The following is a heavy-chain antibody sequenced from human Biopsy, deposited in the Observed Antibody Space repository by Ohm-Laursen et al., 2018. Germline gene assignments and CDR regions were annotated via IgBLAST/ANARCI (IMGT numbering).Heavy chain of an antibody. CDR1: GFDFSDYS. D-gene: IGHD3-10*01. Sequence: SLRLSCAASGFDFSDYSMSWVRQAPGKGLEWVSSVTTTSSYIYYADSVKGRFTISRDSAKNSLYLQMDSLRAVDTAKYYCATELLPPGVGGPWLESWGQGISVTVSS. CDR3: ATELLPPGVGGPWLES. V-gene: IGHV3-21*01. CDR2: VTTTSSYI. J-gene: IGHJ5*01.